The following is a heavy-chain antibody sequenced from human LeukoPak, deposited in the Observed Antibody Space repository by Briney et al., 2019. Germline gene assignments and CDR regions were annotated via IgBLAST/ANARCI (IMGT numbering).Heavy chain of an antibody. Sequence: GGTLRLSCAASGFPFSTYAMHWVRQAPGKGLEWVALISDDGSNKYYADSVKGRFTISRDNSKNTLYLQMNSLRAEDTAVYYCARAQLTTDAFDIWGQGTMVTVSS. CDR2: ISDDGSNK. CDR1: GFPFSTYA. D-gene: IGHD1-1*01. J-gene: IGHJ3*02. V-gene: IGHV3-30-3*01. CDR3: ARAQLTTDAFDI.